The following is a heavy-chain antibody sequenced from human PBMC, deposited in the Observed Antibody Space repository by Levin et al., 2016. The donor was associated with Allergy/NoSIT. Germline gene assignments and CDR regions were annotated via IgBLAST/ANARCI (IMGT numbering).Heavy chain of an antibody. J-gene: IGHJ4*02. D-gene: IGHD2-2*01. CDR3: ASSRTGYFRDIVVVPAADY. CDR1: GYTFTSYA. V-gene: IGHV1-3*01. CDR2: INAGNGNT. Sequence: ASVKVSCKASGYTFTSYAMHWVRQAPGQRLEWMGWINAGNGNTKYSQKFQGRVTITRDTSASTAYMELSSLRSEDTAVYYCASSRTGYFRDIVVVPAADYWGQGTLVTVSS.